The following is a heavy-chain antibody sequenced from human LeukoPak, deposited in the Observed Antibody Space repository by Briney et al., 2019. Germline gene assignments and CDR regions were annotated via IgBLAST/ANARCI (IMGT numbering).Heavy chain of an antibody. CDR1: GYTFTSYD. CDR3: ATGGPAGVLFDY. CDR2: MNPNSGNT. D-gene: IGHD2-2*01. V-gene: IGHV1-8*01. J-gene: IGHJ4*02. Sequence: ASVKVSCKASGYTFTSYDINWVRQATGQGLEWMGWMNPNSGNTGYAQKFQGRVTMTRNTSISTAYMELSSLRSEDTAVYYCATGGPAGVLFDYWGQGTLVTVSS.